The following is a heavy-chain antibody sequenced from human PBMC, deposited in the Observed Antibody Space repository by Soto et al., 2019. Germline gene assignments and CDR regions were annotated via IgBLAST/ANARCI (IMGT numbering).Heavy chain of an antibody. Sequence: GASLKISCKTSGYSFSTYWIGWVRQMPGKGLEWMGIIYAGDSDTRYSPSFQGQVTISADKSITTAYLQWSSLKASDTAMYYCGAGTRNYFDYWGQGTLVTVSS. J-gene: IGHJ4*02. CDR1: GYSFSTYW. CDR2: IYAGDSDT. V-gene: IGHV5-51*01. CDR3: GAGTRNYFDY. D-gene: IGHD6-13*01.